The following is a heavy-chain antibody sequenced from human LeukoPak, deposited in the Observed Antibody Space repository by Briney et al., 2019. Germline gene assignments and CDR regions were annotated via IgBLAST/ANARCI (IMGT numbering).Heavy chain of an antibody. J-gene: IGHJ3*02. CDR2: IYHSGST. CDR3: ARELLITMIEHDAFDI. D-gene: IGHD3-22*01. V-gene: IGHV4-38-2*02. CDR1: GYSISSGYY. Sequence: SETLSLTCTVSGYSISSGYYWGWIRQPPGKGLEWIGSIYHSGSTYYNPSLKSRVTISVDTSKNQFSLKLSSVTDADTAVYYCARELLITMIEHDAFDIWGQETMVSVSS.